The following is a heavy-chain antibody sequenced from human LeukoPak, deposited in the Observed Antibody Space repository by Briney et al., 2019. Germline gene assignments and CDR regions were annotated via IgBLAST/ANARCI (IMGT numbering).Heavy chain of an antibody. CDR2: INPNSGGT. V-gene: IGHV1-2*02. D-gene: IGHD3-10*01. CDR1: GYTFTGYY. CDR3: ARWDNYYGSGANNWFDP. J-gene: IGHJ5*02. Sequence: ASVKVSCKASGYTFTGYYMHWVRQAPGQGLEWMGWINPNSGGTNYAQKFQGRVTMTRDTSISTAYMELSRLRSDDTAVYYCARWDNYYGSGANNWFDPWGQGTLVTVSS.